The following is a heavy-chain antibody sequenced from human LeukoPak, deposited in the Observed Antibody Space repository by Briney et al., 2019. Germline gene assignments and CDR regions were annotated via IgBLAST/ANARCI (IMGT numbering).Heavy chain of an antibody. CDR1: GFTLSSYT. CDR2: ITSSSAHM. J-gene: IGHJ6*04. CDR3: ASEDMVWSGYLDV. V-gene: IGHV3-21*01. D-gene: IGHD3-3*01. Sequence: GGSLRLSCAASGFTLSSYTMSWVRQAPGKGLEWVSCITSSSAHMYYADSVKGRFSISRDNAKNSLYLQMNSLRAEDTAVYYCASEDMVWSGYLDVWGKGTTVTVSS.